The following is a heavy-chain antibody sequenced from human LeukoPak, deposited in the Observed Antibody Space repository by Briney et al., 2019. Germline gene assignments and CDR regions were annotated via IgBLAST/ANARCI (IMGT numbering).Heavy chain of an antibody. J-gene: IGHJ5*02. CDR1: GYSISSGYY. D-gene: IGHD3-9*01. CDR3: ARVPPYDILTGYSPRGWFDP. Sequence: SETLSLTCAVSGYSISSGYYWGWIRRPPGKGLEWIGSIYHSGSTYYNPSLKSRVTISVDTSKNQFSLKLSSVTAADTAVYYCARVPPYDILTGYSPRGWFDPWGQGTLVTVSS. CDR2: IYHSGST. V-gene: IGHV4-38-2*01.